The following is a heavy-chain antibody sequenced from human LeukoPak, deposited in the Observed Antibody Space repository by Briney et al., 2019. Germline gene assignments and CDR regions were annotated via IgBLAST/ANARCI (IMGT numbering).Heavy chain of an antibody. D-gene: IGHD3-3*01. CDR2: IYYSGST. CDR1: GGSISSGDYY. J-gene: IGHJ4*02. V-gene: IGHV4-30-4*08. CDR3: ARTYYDFWSGYGFDY. Sequence: SQTLSLTCTVSGGSISSGDYYWSWIRQPPGKGLEWIGYIYYSGSTYYNPSLKSRVTISVDTSKNQFSLKLSSVTAADTAVYYCARTYYDFWSGYGFDYWGQGTLVTVSS.